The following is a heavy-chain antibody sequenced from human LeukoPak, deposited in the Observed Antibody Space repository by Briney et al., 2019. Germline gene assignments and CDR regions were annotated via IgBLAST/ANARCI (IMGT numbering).Heavy chain of an antibody. Sequence: VASVKVSCTASGGTFSSYAISWVRQAPGQGLEWMRGIIPIFGTANYAQKFQGRVTITADESTSTAYMELSSLRSEDTAVYYCATEGAYGSGSYFLYYGMDVWGQGTTVTVSS. D-gene: IGHD3-10*01. CDR3: ATEGAYGSGSYFLYYGMDV. V-gene: IGHV1-69*13. J-gene: IGHJ6*02. CDR1: GGTFSSYA. CDR2: IIPIFGTA.